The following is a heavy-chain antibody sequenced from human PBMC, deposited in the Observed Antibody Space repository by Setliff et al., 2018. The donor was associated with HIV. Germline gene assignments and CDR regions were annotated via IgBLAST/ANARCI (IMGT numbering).Heavy chain of an antibody. Sequence: SETLSLTCAVYGGSFSGYFWTWIRQSPGKGLKWIGEINHRGSTNYNPSLESRVTISVDRSKNQFSLNITSVTAADTAVYYCARGRDNLLTGYYVSFDSWGQGNQVTVSS. CDR2: INHRGST. J-gene: IGHJ4*02. CDR3: ARGRDNLLTGYYVSFDS. CDR1: GGSFSGYF. V-gene: IGHV4-34*01. D-gene: IGHD3-9*01.